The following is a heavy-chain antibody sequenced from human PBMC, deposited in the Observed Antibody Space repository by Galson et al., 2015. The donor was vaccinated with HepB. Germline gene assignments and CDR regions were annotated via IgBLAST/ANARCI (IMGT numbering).Heavy chain of an antibody. CDR1: GFAFSDHY. J-gene: IGHJ4*02. Sequence: SLRLSCAASGFAFSDHYMDWVRRGPGKGLGWVGRIRSKAKSYTTEYAASVKGSFTISRDDSKNSVYLQMNSLKTEDTAVYNCARAGSYSHFDYWGQGTLVTVSS. D-gene: IGHD1-26*01. V-gene: IGHV3-72*01. CDR3: ARAGSYSHFDY. CDR2: IRSKAKSYTT.